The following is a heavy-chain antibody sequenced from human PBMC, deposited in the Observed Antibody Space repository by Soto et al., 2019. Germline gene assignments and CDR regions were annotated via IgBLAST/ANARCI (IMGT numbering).Heavy chain of an antibody. CDR1: GGSISSYY. D-gene: IGHD3-3*01. J-gene: IGHJ5*02. CDR2: IYYSGST. V-gene: IGHV4-59*01. Sequence: SETLSLTCTVSGGSISSYYWSWIRQPPGKGLEWIRYIYYSGSTNYNPSLKSRVTISVDTSKNQFCLKLSSVSAADTAVYYCARDVGDFWSGYSWFDRWGQGTLV. CDR3: ARDVGDFWSGYSWFDR.